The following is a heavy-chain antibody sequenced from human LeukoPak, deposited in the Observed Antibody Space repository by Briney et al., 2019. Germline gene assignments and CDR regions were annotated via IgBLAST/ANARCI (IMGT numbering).Heavy chain of an antibody. CDR3: ARTTTYSSGWYGAY. CDR2: IYGGDSET. Sequence: GESLKISCKGSGYRYSGYWIGWVRQMPGKGLEWMGIIYGGDSETRYSPSLQGQVTISADKSINTAYLQWGSLKASDTAMYYCARTTTYSSGWYGAYWGQGTLVTVSS. V-gene: IGHV5-51*01. CDR1: GYRYSGYW. D-gene: IGHD6-19*01. J-gene: IGHJ4*02.